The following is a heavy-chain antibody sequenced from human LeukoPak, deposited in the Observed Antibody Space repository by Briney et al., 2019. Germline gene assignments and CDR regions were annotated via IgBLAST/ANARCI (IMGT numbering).Heavy chain of an antibody. V-gene: IGHV3-9*01. Sequence: PGRSLRLSCAASGFTFDDYAMHWVRQAPGKGLEWVSGISWNSGSIGYADSVKGRFTISRDNSKNTLYLQMNRLRAEDTAVYFCAKDRFGSGSYSNYIYYYGMDVWGQGTTVTVSS. CDR3: AKDRFGSGSYSNYIYYYGMDV. J-gene: IGHJ6*02. CDR1: GFTFDDYA. CDR2: ISWNSGSI. D-gene: IGHD3-10*01.